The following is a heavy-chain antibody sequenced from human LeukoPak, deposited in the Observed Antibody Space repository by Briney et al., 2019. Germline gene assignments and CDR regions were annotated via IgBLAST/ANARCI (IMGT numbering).Heavy chain of an antibody. Sequence: GGSLRLSCAASGFTFSSYWMHWVRQAPGKGLEWVAFIRYDGSNKYYADSVKGRFTISRDNSKNTLYLQMNSLRAEDTAVYYCATYPRANAYWGQGTLVTVSS. CDR3: ATYPRANAY. V-gene: IGHV3-30*02. CDR1: GFTFSSYW. J-gene: IGHJ4*02. CDR2: IRYDGSNK.